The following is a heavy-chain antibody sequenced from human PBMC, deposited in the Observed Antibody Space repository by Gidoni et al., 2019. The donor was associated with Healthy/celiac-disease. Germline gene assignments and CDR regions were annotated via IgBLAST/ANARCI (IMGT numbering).Heavy chain of an antibody. J-gene: IGHJ5*02. Sequence: EVQLVQSGAAVQKPGESLKISCKGSGYSFTRYWIGWVRQMPGKGLVGMGIIYPGDSDTRYSPSFQGQVTISADKSISTAYLQWSSLKASDTAMYYCARCNWNDKKSWFDPWGQGTLVTVSS. CDR2: IYPGDSDT. D-gene: IGHD1-1*01. V-gene: IGHV5-51*01. CDR3: ARCNWNDKKSWFDP. CDR1: GYSFTRYW.